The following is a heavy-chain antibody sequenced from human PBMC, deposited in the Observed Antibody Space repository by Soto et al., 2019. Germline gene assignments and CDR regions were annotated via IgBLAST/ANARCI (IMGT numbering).Heavy chain of an antibody. Sequence: GGSLRLSCAASGFTFSSYAMHWVRQAPGKGLEWVAVISYDGSNKYYADSVKGRFTISRDNSKNTLYLQMNSLRAEDTAVYYCARDLGDWSSTSCYPTYGMDVWGQGTTVTVSS. CDR3: ARDLGDWSSTSCYPTYGMDV. J-gene: IGHJ6*02. CDR1: GFTFSSYA. V-gene: IGHV3-30-3*01. D-gene: IGHD2-2*01. CDR2: ISYDGSNK.